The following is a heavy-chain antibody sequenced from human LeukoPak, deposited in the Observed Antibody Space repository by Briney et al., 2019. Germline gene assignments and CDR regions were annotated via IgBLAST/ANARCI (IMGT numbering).Heavy chain of an antibody. CDR3: ARRPAHYYDSSGYYGDHPETFDI. D-gene: IGHD3-22*01. CDR1: GGSFSGYY. CDR2: VNHSGST. V-gene: IGHV4-34*01. Sequence: SETLSLTCAVYGGSFSGYYWSWIRQPPGKGLEWIGEVNHSGSTNYNPSLKSRVTISVDTSKNQFSLKLSSVTAADTAVYYCARRPAHYYDSSGYYGDHPETFDIWGQGTMVTVSS. J-gene: IGHJ3*02.